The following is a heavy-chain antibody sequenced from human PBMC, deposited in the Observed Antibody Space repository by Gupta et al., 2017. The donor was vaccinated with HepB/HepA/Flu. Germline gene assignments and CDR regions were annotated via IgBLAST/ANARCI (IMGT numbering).Heavy chain of an antibody. V-gene: IGHV1-46*01. CDR3: ASRSGTDAFDI. J-gene: IGHJ3*02. D-gene: IGHD1-14*01. Sequence: QVQLVQSGAEVKKPGASVTVSCKASGYTFTSYYMHWVRQAPGQGLEWMGIINPSGGSTSYAQKFQGRVTMTRDTSTSTVYMELSSLRSEDTAVYYCASRSGTDAFDIWGQGTMVTVSS. CDR2: INPSGGST. CDR1: GYTFTSYY.